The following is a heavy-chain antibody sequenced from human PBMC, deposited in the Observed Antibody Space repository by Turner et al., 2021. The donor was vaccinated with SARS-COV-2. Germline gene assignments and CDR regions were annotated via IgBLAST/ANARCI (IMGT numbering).Heavy chain of an antibody. J-gene: IGHJ6*02. CDR1: GGSISSYY. V-gene: IGHV4-59*08. CDR3: ARHPLNYGFWSGYYYYGMDV. Sequence: QVQLPESGPGLAKPSATLSLTCTASGGSISSYYWSWIRHPPGQGLEWIGYIYYSGSTNYNPSIKSRGTISVETTKNKFSLKLSSVTAADTAVYYCARHPLNYGFWSGYYYYGMDVWGQGTTVTVSS. D-gene: IGHD3-3*01. CDR2: IYYSGST.